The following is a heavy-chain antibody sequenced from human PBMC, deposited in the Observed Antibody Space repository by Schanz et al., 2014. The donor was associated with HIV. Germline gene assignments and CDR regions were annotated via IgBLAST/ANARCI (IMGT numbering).Heavy chain of an antibody. J-gene: IGHJ6*02. V-gene: IGHV4-34*01. CDR1: GGSLSGYY. CDR2: IYHTVST. Sequence: QVQLQQWGAGLLRPSETLSLTCAVYGGSLSGYYWSWVRQPPGKGLEWIGEIYHTVSTTSNPSLKSRVPMSVDTSKNQFSLKLSSVTAADTALYYCARAGYYFGSGSSFPLAYWGQGTTVTVSS. CDR3: ARAGYYFGSGSSFPLAY. D-gene: IGHD3-10*01.